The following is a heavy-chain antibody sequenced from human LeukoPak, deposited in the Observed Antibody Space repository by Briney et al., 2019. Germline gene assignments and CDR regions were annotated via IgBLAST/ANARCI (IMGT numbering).Heavy chain of an antibody. CDR3: ARAVSGTLGGAFDI. CDR2: INPNSGVT. Sequence: ASVKVSCKASGYTFINYFIHWMRQTPGQGLEWLGWINPNSGVTRYAQKFQGRVTLTRDTAAYMELSSLKYDDTAVYYCARAVSGTLGGAFDIWGQGTAATVSS. CDR1: GYTFINYF. J-gene: IGHJ3*02. V-gene: IGHV1-2*02. D-gene: IGHD1-14*01.